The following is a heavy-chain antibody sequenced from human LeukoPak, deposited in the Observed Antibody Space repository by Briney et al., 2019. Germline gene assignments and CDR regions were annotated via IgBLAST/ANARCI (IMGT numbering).Heavy chain of an antibody. CDR3: ARDRVGATHSGAFDY. Sequence: PGGSLRLSCAASGFTFSSYSMNWVRQAPGKGLEWVSSISSSSSYIYYADSVKGRFTISRDNAKNSLYLQMNSLRAEDTAVYYCARDRVGATHSGAFDYWGQGTLVTVSS. D-gene: IGHD1-26*01. J-gene: IGHJ4*02. CDR1: GFTFSSYS. CDR2: ISSSSSYI. V-gene: IGHV3-21*01.